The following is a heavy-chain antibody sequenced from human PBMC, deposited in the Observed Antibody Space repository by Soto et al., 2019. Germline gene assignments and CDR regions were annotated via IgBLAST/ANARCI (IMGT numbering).Heavy chain of an antibody. V-gene: IGHV3-30*18. CDR2: ISYDGSNK. CDR3: TKESVVLF. CDR1: GFTFSSYG. D-gene: IGHD2-15*01. J-gene: IGHJ4*02. Sequence: QVQLVESGGGVVQPGRSLRLSCAASGFTFSSYGMHWVRQAPGKGLAWVALISYDGSNKYYADSVKGRFTISRANSKNTRCLQMNSLRAEDTAVYSCTKESVVLFWGQGTLVTVSS.